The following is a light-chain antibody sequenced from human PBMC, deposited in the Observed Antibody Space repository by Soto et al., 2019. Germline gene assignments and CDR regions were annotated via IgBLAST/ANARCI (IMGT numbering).Light chain of an antibody. Sequence: ENRVTQPPSTLSVAINVRLSSTFRSSQSVSSWLAWYQQKAGKAPKLLIFKASSLESGVQSRFSGSGSGTEFTLTISSRQPDDVAAYYCQQYYTTYTWMLGQGTKVDI. CDR3: QQYYTTYTWM. J-gene: IGKJ1*01. V-gene: IGKV1-5*03. CDR2: KAS. CDR1: QSVSSW.